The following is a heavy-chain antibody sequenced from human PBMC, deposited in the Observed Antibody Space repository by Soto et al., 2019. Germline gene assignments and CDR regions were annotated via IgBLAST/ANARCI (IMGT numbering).Heavy chain of an antibody. J-gene: IGHJ6*02. V-gene: IGHV5-10-1*01. CDR3: ASCSSSSSRYYGMDV. Sequence: PGESLKISCKGSGYSFTSYWISWVRQMPGKGLEWMGRIDPSVSYTNYSPSFQGHVTISADKSISTAYLQWSSLKASDTAMYYCASCSSSSSRYYGMDVWGQGTTVTVSS. CDR1: GYSFTSYW. D-gene: IGHD6-6*01. CDR2: IDPSVSYT.